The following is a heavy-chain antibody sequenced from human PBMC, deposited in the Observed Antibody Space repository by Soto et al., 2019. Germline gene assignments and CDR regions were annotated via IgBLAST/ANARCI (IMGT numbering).Heavy chain of an antibody. CDR3: AIDDRRYCYSTSCHYYFDY. Sequence: GASVKVSCKASGYTFTSYGISWVRQAPGQGLEWMGWISAYNGDTNSAPKVQGRVTMTTDTSTSTAYMELRSLRADDTAVYYCAIDDRRYCYSTSCHYYFDYWGQGTQVTVSS. D-gene: IGHD2-2*01. J-gene: IGHJ4*02. V-gene: IGHV1-18*01. CDR2: ISAYNGDT. CDR1: GYTFTSYG.